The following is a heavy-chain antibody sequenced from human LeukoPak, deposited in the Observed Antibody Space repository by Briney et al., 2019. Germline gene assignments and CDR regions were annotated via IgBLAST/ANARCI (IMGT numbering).Heavy chain of an antibody. CDR2: IIPIFGTA. Sequence: ASVKVSCKASGGTFSSYAISWVRQAPGQGLEWMGGIIPIFGTANYAQKFQGRVTITADESTSTAYMELSSLRSEDTAVYYCARGYSRMDAFDIWGQGTMVTVSS. V-gene: IGHV1-69*01. CDR3: ARGYSRMDAFDI. J-gene: IGHJ3*02. CDR1: GGTFSSYA. D-gene: IGHD2-15*01.